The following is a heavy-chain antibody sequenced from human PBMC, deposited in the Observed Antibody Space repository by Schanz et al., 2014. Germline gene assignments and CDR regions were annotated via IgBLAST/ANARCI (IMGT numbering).Heavy chain of an antibody. Sequence: EQLVESGGGLVQPGGSLRLSCAASGFRVITNYMTWVRQAPGKGLEWIAYISSGGTTIYYADSVKGRFTISRDNSKNTVYLQMNSLRAEDTAVYYCAKDGTSMITFGGVSGEFDYWGQGTLVTVSS. CDR1: GFRVITNY. J-gene: IGHJ4*02. CDR2: ISSGGTTI. V-gene: IGHV3-66*02. D-gene: IGHD3-16*01. CDR3: AKDGTSMITFGGVSGEFDY.